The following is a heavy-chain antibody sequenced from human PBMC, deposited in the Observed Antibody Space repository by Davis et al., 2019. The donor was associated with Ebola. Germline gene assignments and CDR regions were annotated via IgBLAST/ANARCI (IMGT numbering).Heavy chain of an antibody. CDR1: GYTFTTYG. CDR2: VIPALSVA. V-gene: IGHV1-69*10. D-gene: IGHD2-8*01. Sequence: SVKVSCKASGYTFTTYGISWVRQAPGQGLEWMGGVIPALSVADYAQKFQGRVTITADKSTNTAYMELNSLRSEDTAVFYCARTSYRCTNDLCYWDALDIWGQGTMVTVSS. J-gene: IGHJ3*02. CDR3: ARTSYRCTNDLCYWDALDI.